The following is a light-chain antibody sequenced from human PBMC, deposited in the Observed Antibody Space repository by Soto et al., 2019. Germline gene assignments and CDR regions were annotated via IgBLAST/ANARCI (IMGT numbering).Light chain of an antibody. J-gene: IGKJ5*01. Sequence: DIQMTQSPASLSSSVPERFTITCRASQGISSYLAWYQQRPGKAPKLLIYAASTLQSGVPSRFSGSGSGTDFTLTISSLQPEDFATYYCQQLNSYPITFGQGTRLEI. CDR2: AAS. CDR1: QGISSY. CDR3: QQLNSYPIT. V-gene: IGKV1-9*01.